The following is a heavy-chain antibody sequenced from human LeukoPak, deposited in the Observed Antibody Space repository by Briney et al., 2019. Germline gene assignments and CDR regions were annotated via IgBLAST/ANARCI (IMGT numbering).Heavy chain of an antibody. Sequence: SETLSLTCAVYGGSFSGYYWSWIRQPPGKGLEWIGEINHSGSTDYNPSLKSRVTISVDTSKNQFSLKLSSVTAADTAVYYCARSSSWYKEEDYWGQGTLVTVSS. V-gene: IGHV4-34*01. D-gene: IGHD6-13*01. CDR3: ARSSSWYKEEDY. J-gene: IGHJ4*02. CDR1: GGSFSGYY. CDR2: INHSGST.